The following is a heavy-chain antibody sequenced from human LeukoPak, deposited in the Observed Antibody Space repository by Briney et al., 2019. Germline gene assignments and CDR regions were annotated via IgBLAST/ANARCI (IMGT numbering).Heavy chain of an antibody. V-gene: IGHV3-7*01. CDR2: IEKDGGDK. Sequence: GGSLRLSCATSGFIFNTYWMSWVRQAPGKGLEWVANIEKDGGDKYYGDSVRGRFTISRDNAKNSVSLQMNDLRADDTAVYYCGTKAMDVWGKGTTVTVSS. J-gene: IGHJ6*03. CDR1: GFIFNTYW. D-gene: IGHD3-3*01. CDR3: GTKAMDV.